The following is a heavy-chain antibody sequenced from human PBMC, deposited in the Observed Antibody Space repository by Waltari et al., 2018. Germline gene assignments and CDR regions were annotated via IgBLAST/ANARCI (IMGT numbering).Heavy chain of an antibody. J-gene: IGHJ5*02. V-gene: IGHV1-69*01. CDR2: ITPTLGTA. CDR1: GGTFSSYA. Sequence: QVQLVHSGAEVKKPGSSVKVSCKASGGTFSSYAICWVRQAPGQGLEWMGGITPTLGTANYAQKFQGRVTITADESTSTAYMELSSLRSEDTAVYYCARARYSSGWSPGWFDPWGQGTLVTVSS. D-gene: IGHD6-19*01. CDR3: ARARYSSGWSPGWFDP.